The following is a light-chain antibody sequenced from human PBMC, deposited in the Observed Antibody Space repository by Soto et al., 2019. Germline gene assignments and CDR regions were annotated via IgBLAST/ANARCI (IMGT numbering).Light chain of an antibody. Sequence: QLVLTQPASVAGSPGQSITISCTGTSSDVGGYNYVSWYQQHPGKAPKLMIYDVSNRPSGVSNRFSGSKSGNTASLTISGLQAEDEADYYCSSYTGSSTLGVFGGGTKLTVL. V-gene: IGLV2-14*01. J-gene: IGLJ2*01. CDR3: SSYTGSSTLGV. CDR2: DVS. CDR1: SSDVGGYNY.